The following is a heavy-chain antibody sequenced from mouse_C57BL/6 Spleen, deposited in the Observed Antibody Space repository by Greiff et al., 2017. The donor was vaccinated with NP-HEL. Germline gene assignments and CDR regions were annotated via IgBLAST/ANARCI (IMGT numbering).Heavy chain of an antibody. Sequence: EVKLVESGGGLVKPGGSLKLSCAASGFTFSSYAMSWVRQTPEKRLEWVATISDGGSYTYYPDNVKGRFTISRDNANNNLYLQMSHLKSEDTAMYYCARGDTTVVAKGYFDVWGTGTTVTVSS. CDR2: ISDGGSYT. CDR3: ARGDTTVVAKGYFDV. D-gene: IGHD1-1*01. J-gene: IGHJ1*03. CDR1: GFTFSSYA. V-gene: IGHV5-4*03.